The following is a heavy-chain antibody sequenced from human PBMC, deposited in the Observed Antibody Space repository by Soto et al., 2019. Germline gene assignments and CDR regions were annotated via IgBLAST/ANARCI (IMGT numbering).Heavy chain of an antibody. Sequence: ASVKVSCKASGYTFTSYGISSVRQAPGQGLEWMGWISAYNGNTNYAQKLQCRVTMTTDTSTSTAYMELRSLRSDDTAVYYCARGTQLGKYYYYYYGMDVWGQGTTVTVSS. V-gene: IGHV1-18*01. J-gene: IGHJ6*02. D-gene: IGHD1-26*01. CDR1: GYTFTSYG. CDR2: ISAYNGNT. CDR3: ARGTQLGKYYYYYYGMDV.